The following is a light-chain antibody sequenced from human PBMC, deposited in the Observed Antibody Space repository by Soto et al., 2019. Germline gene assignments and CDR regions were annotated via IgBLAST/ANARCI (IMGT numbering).Light chain of an antibody. V-gene: IGLV2-8*01. CDR2: EVT. J-gene: IGLJ1*01. Sequence: QSVLTQPPSASGFPGQSVTISCTGTSSDVGYYDYVSWYQQHPGKAPKLVIYEVTKRPSGVPDRVSGSKSGNTASLTISGLQAEDEADYYCSSYTSSSTDVFGTGTKVTVL. CDR1: SSDVGYYDY. CDR3: SSYTSSSTDV.